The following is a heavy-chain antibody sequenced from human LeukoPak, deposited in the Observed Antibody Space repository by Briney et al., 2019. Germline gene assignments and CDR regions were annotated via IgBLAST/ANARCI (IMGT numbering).Heavy chain of an antibody. D-gene: IGHD3-10*01. CDR3: AKAKFGGVTLYYFDY. CDR1: GFTVSSNY. Sequence: PGGSLRLSCAASGFTVSSNYMSWVRQAPGKGLEWVSVIYSGGSTYYADSVKGRFTISRDNSKNTLYLQMNSLGAEDTAVYYCAKAKFGGVTLYYFDYWGQGTLVTVSS. CDR2: IYSGGST. V-gene: IGHV3-53*01. J-gene: IGHJ4*02.